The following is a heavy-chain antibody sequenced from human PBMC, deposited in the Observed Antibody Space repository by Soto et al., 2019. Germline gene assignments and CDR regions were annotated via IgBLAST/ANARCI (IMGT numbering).Heavy chain of an antibody. V-gene: IGHV5-51*01. D-gene: IGHD3-16*01. CDR1: GYTFSVYR. J-gene: IGHJ4*02. CDR3: VRQLGSSAMLIIES. Sequence: GSSLKISCNASGYTFSVYRIGGVPQMPGKAVEWMGNIYPDDSETSNNPSFDGLVTVSADKSTNTAYLHWSSLKASHTAIYYCVRQLGSSAMLIIESWGQAGQVTVSS. CDR2: IYPDDSET.